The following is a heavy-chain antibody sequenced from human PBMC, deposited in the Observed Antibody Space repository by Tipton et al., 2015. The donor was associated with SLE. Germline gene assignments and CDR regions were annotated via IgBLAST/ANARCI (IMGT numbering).Heavy chain of an antibody. D-gene: IGHD7-27*01. CDR3: ARLGAFDI. Sequence: TLSLTCNVSGVSISSSYWSWIRQPAGKGLEWIGRIYTSGATDDNPSLKSRITISVGTSKNQFSLKLYSVTAADTAVYYCARLGAFDIWGQGTMVNVSS. CDR2: IYTSGAT. J-gene: IGHJ3*02. CDR1: GVSISSSY. V-gene: IGHV4-4*07.